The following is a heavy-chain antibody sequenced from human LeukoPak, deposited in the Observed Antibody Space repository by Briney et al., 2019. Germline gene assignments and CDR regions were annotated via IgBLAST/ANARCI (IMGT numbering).Heavy chain of an antibody. V-gene: IGHV1-69*13. J-gene: IGHJ1*01. CDR2: IIPIFGTA. D-gene: IGHD1-7*01. Sequence: ASVKVSCKASGGTFSSYAISWVRQAPGQGLEWMGGIIPIFGTANYAQKFQGRVTITADESTSTAYMELSSLRSEDTAVYYCARDPELRGAQYFQHWGQGTLVTVSS. CDR3: ARDPELRGAQYFQH. CDR1: GGTFSSYA.